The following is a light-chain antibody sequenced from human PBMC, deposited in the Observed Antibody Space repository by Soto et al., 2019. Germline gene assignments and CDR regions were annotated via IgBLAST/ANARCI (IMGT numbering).Light chain of an antibody. Sequence: QSVLTQPASVSASPGQSITISCTGTSNDVGSYNLVSWYQQHPGKAPKLIIYEVSKRPSGVSNRFSGSKSGNTASLTISGLQAEDEADYYCCSYAGSIYVFGTGTKVTVL. CDR3: CSYAGSIYV. CDR2: EVS. CDR1: SNDVGSYNL. J-gene: IGLJ1*01. V-gene: IGLV2-23*02.